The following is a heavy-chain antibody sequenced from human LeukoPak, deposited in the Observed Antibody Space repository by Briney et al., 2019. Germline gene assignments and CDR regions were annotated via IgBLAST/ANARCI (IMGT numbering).Heavy chain of an antibody. CDR2: ISGSGGST. CDR3: ARENSSGWYDYYFDY. J-gene: IGHJ4*02. V-gene: IGHV3-23*01. CDR1: GFTFSSHA. D-gene: IGHD6-19*01. Sequence: GGSLRLSCAASGFTFSSHAMTWVRQAPGKGLDWVSGISGSGGSTYYADSVKGRFTISRDNSKNTLYLQMNSLRAEDTAVYYCARENSSGWYDYYFDYWGQGTLVTVSS.